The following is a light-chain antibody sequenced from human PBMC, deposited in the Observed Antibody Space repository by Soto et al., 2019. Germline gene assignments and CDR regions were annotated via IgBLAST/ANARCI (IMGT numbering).Light chain of an antibody. V-gene: IGLV2-8*01. J-gene: IGLJ1*01. Sequence: QSALTQPPSASGSPGQSVTISCTGTSSDIGGYNYVSWYQQHPGEAPKLMIYEVSKRPSGVPDRFSGSKSGNTASLTVSGLQAEDEDDYYCSSYAGSNTHYVFGTGTKLTVL. CDR1: SSDIGGYNY. CDR2: EVS. CDR3: SSYAGSNTHYV.